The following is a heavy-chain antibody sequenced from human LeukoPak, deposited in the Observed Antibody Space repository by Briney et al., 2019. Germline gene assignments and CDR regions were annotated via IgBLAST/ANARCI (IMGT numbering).Heavy chain of an antibody. CDR2: AKSKTHGGTT. CDR1: GFTFSDAW. Sequence: GGSLRLSCAASGFTFSDAWMSWVRQAPGKGLEWVGRAKSKTHGGTTAYAAPVKGRFTISRDDSQNSLYLQISSLKTEDTAVYYCVRAGLRTTPYYFDYWGQGTLVTVSS. CDR3: VRAGLRTTPYYFDY. D-gene: IGHD1-7*01. V-gene: IGHV3-15*01. J-gene: IGHJ4*02.